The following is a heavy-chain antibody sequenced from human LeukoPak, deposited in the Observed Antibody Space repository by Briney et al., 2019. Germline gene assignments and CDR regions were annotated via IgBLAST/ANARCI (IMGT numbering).Heavy chain of an antibody. CDR3: ARLSVGTYYYDSSGYSLGDY. CDR1: GYNFTIYW. V-gene: IGHV5-51*01. CDR2: IYPGDSDT. Sequence: GESLKISCKGSGYNFTIYWIGWVRQMPGKGLEWMGIIYPGDSDTRYSPSFQGQVTISADKSISTAYLQWSSLKASDAAMYYCARLSVGTYYYDSSGYSLGDYWGQGTLVTVSS. D-gene: IGHD3-22*01. J-gene: IGHJ4*02.